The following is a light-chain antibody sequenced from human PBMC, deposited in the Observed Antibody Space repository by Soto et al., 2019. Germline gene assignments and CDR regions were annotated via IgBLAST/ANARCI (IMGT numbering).Light chain of an antibody. J-gene: IGLJ1*01. CDR3: SSHTSSSTLYV. CDR1: SSDFGGYNY. CDR2: DVS. V-gene: IGLV2-14*01. Sequence: QSVLTQPASVSGSPGQSITISCTGTSSDFGGYNYVSWYQQHPGKAPKLMIYDVSNRPSGVSNRFSGSKSGNTASLTISGLQAEDEADYYCSSHTSSSTLYVFGTGTKVTVL.